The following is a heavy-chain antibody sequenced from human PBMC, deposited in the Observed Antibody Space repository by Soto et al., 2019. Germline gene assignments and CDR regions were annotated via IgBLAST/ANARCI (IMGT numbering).Heavy chain of an antibody. CDR3: ARVDYDFWSGYPIPSADYYYYYGMDV. J-gene: IGHJ6*02. CDR1: GFTFSSYG. D-gene: IGHD3-3*01. CDR2: IWYDGSNK. V-gene: IGHV3-33*01. Sequence: GGSLRLSCAASGFTFSSYGMHWVRQAPGKGLEWVAVIWYDGSNKYYADSVKGRFTISRDNSKNTLYLQMNSLRAEDTAVYYCARVDYDFWSGYPIPSADYYYYYGMDVWGQGTTVTVSS.